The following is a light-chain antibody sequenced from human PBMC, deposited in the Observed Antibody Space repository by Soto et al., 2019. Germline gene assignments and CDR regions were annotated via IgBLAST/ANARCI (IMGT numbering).Light chain of an antibody. J-gene: IGKJ3*01. Sequence: EVVMTQSPATLSLSPGERATLSCRASQSVSSDLAWYQQKPGQAPRLLIYGASTRATDIPARFSGGGAESEFPLNIRNLPSDDCGIYYCQQYNDWPPITVGPGTKGDIK. CDR2: GAS. V-gene: IGKV3-15*01. CDR1: QSVSSD. CDR3: QQYNDWPPIT.